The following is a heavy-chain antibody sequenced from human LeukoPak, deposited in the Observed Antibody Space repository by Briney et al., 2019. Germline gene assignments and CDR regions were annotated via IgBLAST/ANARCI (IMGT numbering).Heavy chain of an antibody. V-gene: IGHV4-31*03. CDR2: IYHSGST. CDR1: GGSIISGTHY. J-gene: IGHJ6*02. CDR3: ARDHIHADYYGMDV. Sequence: SQTLSLTRTVSGGSIISGTHYWSWIRQHPGKGLEWIGYIYHSGSTYYNPSLKSRVTISVDTSKNQFSLKLIFVTAADTAVYYCARDHIHADYYGMDVWGQGTTVTVSS.